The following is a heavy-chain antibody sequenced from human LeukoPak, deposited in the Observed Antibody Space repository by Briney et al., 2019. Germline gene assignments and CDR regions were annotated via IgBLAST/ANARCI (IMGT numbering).Heavy chain of an antibody. D-gene: IGHD2-21*02. J-gene: IGHJ4*02. CDR1: GFIFNNYG. Sequence: GGSLRLSCAASGFIFNNYGMHWVRQAPGKGLEWVAVISYDGSNKNYADSVKGRLTISRDSSKNTVYLQMNSLRVEDTAVYYCAKDWALYCGGDCYFNYWGQGTLVTVSS. CDR2: ISYDGSNK. V-gene: IGHV3-30*18. CDR3: AKDWALYCGGDCYFNY.